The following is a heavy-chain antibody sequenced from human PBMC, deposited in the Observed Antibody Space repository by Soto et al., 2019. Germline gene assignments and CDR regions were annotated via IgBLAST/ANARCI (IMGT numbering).Heavy chain of an antibody. Sequence: PXESLKISCKGSEYICTNYWVALVLQTPGKGLDWIGNIYPGASNVKYSPSFQGQVTLSVDKSINTAYLQWGSLKASDTAVYYCARNGKDYRTYEGGYNWFDPWGQRTPVTVSS. J-gene: IGHJ5*02. CDR2: IYPGASNV. V-gene: IGHV5-51*01. CDR1: EYICTNYW. CDR3: ARNGKDYRTYEGGYNWFDP. D-gene: IGHD5-12*01.